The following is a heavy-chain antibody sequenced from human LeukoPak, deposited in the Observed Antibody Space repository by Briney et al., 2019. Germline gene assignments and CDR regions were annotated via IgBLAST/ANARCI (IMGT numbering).Heavy chain of an antibody. V-gene: IGHV3-30-3*01. CDR1: GFTFSSYA. CDR3: ARVLAGTLAFDI. J-gene: IGHJ3*02. D-gene: IGHD6-13*01. CDR2: ISYDGSNK. Sequence: PGGSLRLSCAASGFTFSSYAMHWVRQAPGKGLEWVAVISYDGSNKYYADSVKGRFTISRDNSKNTLYLQMNSLRAEDTAVYYCARVLAGTLAFDIWGQGTMVTVSS.